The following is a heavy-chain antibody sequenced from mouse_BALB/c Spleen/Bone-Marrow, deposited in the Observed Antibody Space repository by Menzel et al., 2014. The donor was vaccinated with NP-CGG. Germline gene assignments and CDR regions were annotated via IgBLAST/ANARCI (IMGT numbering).Heavy chain of an antibody. D-gene: IGHD1-1*01. CDR3: ARFATGSFAY. CDR2: IFPVNADT. V-gene: IGHV1-80*01. Sequence: VQRQQSGAELVGPGSSVKISCKASGYVFTDYWMNWLRQRPGQGLEWIGQIFPVNADTNYKANFKDKVTLTADKSSTTAYMQLNSLTSEDSAVYFCARFATGSFAYWGQGTLVTVSA. CDR1: GYVFTDYW. J-gene: IGHJ3*01.